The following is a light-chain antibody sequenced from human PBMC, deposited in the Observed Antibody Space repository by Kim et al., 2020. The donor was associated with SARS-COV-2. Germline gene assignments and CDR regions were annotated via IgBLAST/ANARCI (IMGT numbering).Light chain of an antibody. Sequence: SSPGGAAPLTFRASQRVSSSYLAWYQQKPGQAPRLLIYGASSRDTGIPDRFSGSGSGTDFTLTISRLEPEDFAVYYCQQYGSSRTFGQGTKVDIK. CDR1: QRVSSSY. CDR3: QQYGSSRT. J-gene: IGKJ1*01. V-gene: IGKV3-20*01. CDR2: GAS.